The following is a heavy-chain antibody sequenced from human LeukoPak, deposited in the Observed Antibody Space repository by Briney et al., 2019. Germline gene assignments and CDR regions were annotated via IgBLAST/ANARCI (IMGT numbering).Heavy chain of an antibody. V-gene: IGHV5-51*01. CDR2: IYPGDSDT. Sequence: GESLKISCKGSGYSFTSNWIGWVRQMPGKGLEWMGIIYPGDSDTRYGPSFQGQVTISADKSISTAYLQWSSLKASDTGMYYCARPSTAANDYWGQGTLVTVSS. J-gene: IGHJ4*02. D-gene: IGHD2-2*01. CDR3: ARPSTAANDY. CDR1: GYSFTSNW.